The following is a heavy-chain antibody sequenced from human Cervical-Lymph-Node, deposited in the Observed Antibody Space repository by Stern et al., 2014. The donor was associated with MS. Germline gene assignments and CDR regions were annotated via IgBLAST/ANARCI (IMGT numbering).Heavy chain of an antibody. J-gene: IGHJ6*02. D-gene: IGHD2/OR15-2a*01. V-gene: IGHV3-33*01. CDR3: ARDGDSSTFFGDYYYGMDV. CDR2: IWYDGNNQ. CDR1: GFTFSTYG. Sequence: VQLLESGGGVVQPGRSLRLSCAASGFTFSTYGMHWVRQAPGKGLEWVAFIWYDGNNQYYVDSVKDRFTISRDNSKNTVHLQMNTLRAEDTAVYYCARDGDSSTFFGDYYYGMDVWGQGTTVTVSS.